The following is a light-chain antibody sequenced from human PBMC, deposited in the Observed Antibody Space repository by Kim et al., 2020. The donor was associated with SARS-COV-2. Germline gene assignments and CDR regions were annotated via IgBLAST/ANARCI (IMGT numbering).Light chain of an antibody. CDR3: QQYGSSPLT. Sequence: SPGDRATLSCRASQSVSSSNLAWYQQKASQAPRLLIYAASRRATDIPDRFSGSVSGTDFTLTISRLEPEDFALYYCQQYGSSPLTFGGGTKVDIK. CDR2: AAS. V-gene: IGKV3-20*01. CDR1: QSVSSSN. J-gene: IGKJ4*01.